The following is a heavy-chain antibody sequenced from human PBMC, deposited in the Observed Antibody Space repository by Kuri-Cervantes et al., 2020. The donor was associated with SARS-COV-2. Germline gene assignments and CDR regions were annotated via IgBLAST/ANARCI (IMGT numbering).Heavy chain of an antibody. J-gene: IGHJ6*02. D-gene: IGHD4-17*01. Sequence: GESLKISCAASGFTFSSYSMNWVRQAPGKGLEWVSYISSSSSTIYYADSVKGRFTISRDNAKNSLYLQMNSLRDEDTAVYYCARDYGESYYNYYGMDVWGQGTTVTVSS. V-gene: IGHV3-48*02. CDR3: ARDYGESYYNYYGMDV. CDR1: GFTFSSYS. CDR2: ISSSSSTI.